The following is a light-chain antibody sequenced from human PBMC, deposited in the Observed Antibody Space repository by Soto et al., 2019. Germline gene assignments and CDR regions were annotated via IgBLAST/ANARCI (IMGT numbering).Light chain of an antibody. CDR3: QQYGSSLHT. Sequence: EVVLAQSPGTLSLSPGQRATLSCSASQSVSISYFAWYQREPGQAPRLVICGVSSRATGIPDRFRGSGFRTDFTLTISSLEPEDFAANYCQQYGSSLHTFGPGTTVDIK. CDR2: GVS. CDR1: QSVSISY. J-gene: IGKJ3*01. V-gene: IGKV3-20*01.